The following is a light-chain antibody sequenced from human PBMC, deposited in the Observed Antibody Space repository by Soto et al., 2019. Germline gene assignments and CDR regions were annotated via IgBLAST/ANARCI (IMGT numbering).Light chain of an antibody. CDR1: QSVSSS. CDR2: TAS. V-gene: IGKV3-11*01. CDR3: QQRINWPST. J-gene: IGKJ2*02. Sequence: DIVLTQSPATLSLSPGERATLSCRASQSVSSSLAWYQQKPGQAPRLLIYTASNRATGIPARFSGSGSGTDFTLTISSLEPEDFAVYYCQQRINWPSTFGQGTKLEIK.